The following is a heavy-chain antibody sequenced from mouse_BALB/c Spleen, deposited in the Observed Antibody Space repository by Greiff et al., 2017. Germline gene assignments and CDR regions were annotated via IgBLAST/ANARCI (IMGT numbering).Heavy chain of an antibody. Sequence: EVKLMESGGGLVKPGGSLKLSCAASVFTFSDYYMYWVRQTPEKRLEWVATISDGGSYTYYPDSVKGRFTISRDNAKNNLYLQMSSLKSEDTAMYYCARGLRRGYAMDYWGQGTSVTVSS. CDR2: ISDGGSYT. CDR1: VFTFSDYY. CDR3: ARGLRRGYAMDY. V-gene: IGHV5-4*02. D-gene: IGHD2-4*01. J-gene: IGHJ4*01.